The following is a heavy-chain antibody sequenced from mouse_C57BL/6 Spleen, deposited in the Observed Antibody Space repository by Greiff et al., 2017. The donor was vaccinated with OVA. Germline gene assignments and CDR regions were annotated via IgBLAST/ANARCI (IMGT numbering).Heavy chain of an antibody. CDR2: ISSGSSTI. D-gene: IGHD1-1*01. V-gene: IGHV5-17*01. CDR1: GFTFSDYG. CDR3: ARGDGHYFDY. Sequence: EVKLVESGGGLVKPGGYLKLSCAASGFTFSDYGMHWVRQAPEKGLEWVAYISSGSSTIYYADTVKGRFTISRDNAKNTLFLQMTSLRSEDTAMYYCARGDGHYFDYWGQGTTLTVSS. J-gene: IGHJ2*01.